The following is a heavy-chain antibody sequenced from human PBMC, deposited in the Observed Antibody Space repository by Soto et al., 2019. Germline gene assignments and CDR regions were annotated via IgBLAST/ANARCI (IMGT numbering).Heavy chain of an antibody. Sequence: PGESLKISGNGSGYNFATYWIAWVRQMPGKGLEWMGVIYVGDSDARYSPSFQGQVTISADRSITTAYLQWRSLKASDTAIYYCARGSRTGYAYGQYYYYSGMDVWGQGTTVTVSS. D-gene: IGHD5-18*01. V-gene: IGHV5-51*01. CDR3: ARGSRTGYAYGQYYYYSGMDV. CDR1: GYNFATYW. J-gene: IGHJ6*02. CDR2: IYVGDSDA.